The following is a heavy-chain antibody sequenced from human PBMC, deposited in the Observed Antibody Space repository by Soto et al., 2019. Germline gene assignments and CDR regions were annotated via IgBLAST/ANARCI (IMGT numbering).Heavy chain of an antibody. Sequence: QGQLVESGGGLVQPGGSLRLSCAASGYIFSDFYRTWIRQAPGKGQEWVSYISTSVTIISYADSVKGRFTISRDDAKNSLYLQMNSLRADDTAIYYCARAGGSGWSLDYWGQGTLVTVSS. CDR3: ARAGGSGWSLDY. V-gene: IGHV3-11*01. D-gene: IGHD6-19*01. CDR1: GYIFSDFY. J-gene: IGHJ4*02. CDR2: ISTSVTII.